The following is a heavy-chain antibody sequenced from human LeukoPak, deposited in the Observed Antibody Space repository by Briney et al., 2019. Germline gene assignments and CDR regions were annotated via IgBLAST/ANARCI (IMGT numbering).Heavy chain of an antibody. CDR3: AREGYYGSGRRGYYYYMDV. V-gene: IGHV4-59*01. CDR1: GGSISSYY. CDR2: IYYSGST. Sequence: SETLSLTCTVSGGSISSYYWSWIRQPPGKGLEWIGYIYYSGSTNHNPSLKSRVTISVDTSKNQFSLKLSSVTAADTAVYYCAREGYYGSGRRGYYYYMDVWGKGTTVTISS. J-gene: IGHJ6*03. D-gene: IGHD3-10*01.